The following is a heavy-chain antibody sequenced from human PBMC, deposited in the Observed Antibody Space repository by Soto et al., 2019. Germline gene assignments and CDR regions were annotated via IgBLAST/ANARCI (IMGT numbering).Heavy chain of an antibody. J-gene: IGHJ4*02. CDR1: GYTFTGYY. Sequence: ASVKVSCKASGYTFTGYYMHWVRQAPGQGLEWMGWINPNSGGTNYAQKFQGWVTMTRDTSISTAYMELSRLRSDDTAVYYCARDKAGVAARPNDYWGQGTLVTVSS. V-gene: IGHV1-2*04. D-gene: IGHD6-6*01. CDR2: INPNSGGT. CDR3: ARDKAGVAARPNDY.